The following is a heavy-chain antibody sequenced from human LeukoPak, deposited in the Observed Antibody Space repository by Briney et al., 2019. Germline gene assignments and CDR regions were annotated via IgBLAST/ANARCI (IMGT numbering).Heavy chain of an antibody. J-gene: IGHJ4*02. Sequence: GGSLRLSCAASGFTFSRYSMTWVRQAPGKGLEWVSSFTSMSRTIYYADSVKGRFTISRDNSKNTLYLQMNSLRAEDTAVYYCARAIAAADHWGQGTLVTVSS. CDR2: FTSMSRTI. CDR3: ARAIAAADH. D-gene: IGHD6-13*01. CDR1: GFTFSRYS. V-gene: IGHV3-48*01.